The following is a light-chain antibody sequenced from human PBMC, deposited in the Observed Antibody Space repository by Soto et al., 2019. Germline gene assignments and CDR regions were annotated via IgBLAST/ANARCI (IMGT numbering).Light chain of an antibody. J-gene: IGLJ2*01. CDR3: QTWGRGIVV. V-gene: IGLV4-69*01. CDR2: LNSDGSH. Sequence: QLVLTQSPSASASLGASVTLTCTLTSEHSRYSIGWHQQQPEKGPRYLMRLNSDGSHTNGDGIPDRFSGSSSGAERYLTISSLQSEDEAVYYCQTWGRGIVVFGGGTKLTVL. CDR1: SEHSRYS.